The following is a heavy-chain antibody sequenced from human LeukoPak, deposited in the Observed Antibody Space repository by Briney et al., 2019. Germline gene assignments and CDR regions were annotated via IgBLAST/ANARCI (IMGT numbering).Heavy chain of an antibody. CDR3: AKEQEVVVITSDPPPFDY. V-gene: IGHV3-23*01. CDR2: ISGSGGST. Sequence: GGSLRLSCAASGFTFSSYAMSWVRQAPGKGLEWVSAISGSGGSTYYADSVKGRFTISRDNSKNTLYLQMNSLRAEDTAVYYCAKEQEVVVITSDPPPFDYWGQGTLVTVSS. D-gene: IGHD3-22*01. CDR1: GFTFSSYA. J-gene: IGHJ4*02.